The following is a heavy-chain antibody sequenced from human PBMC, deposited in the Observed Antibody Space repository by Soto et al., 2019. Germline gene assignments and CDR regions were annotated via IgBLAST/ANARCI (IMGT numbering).Heavy chain of an antibody. V-gene: IGHV1-8*03. CDR1: GGTFSSYT. CDR2: MIPNIGIT. Sequence: ASVKVSCKASGGTFSSYTISWVRQAPGQGLEWMGRMIPNIGITSYAQKFQGRVTITRNTSISTAYMELSSLRSEDTAVYYCARQKVDASDYWGQGTLVTVSS. CDR3: ARQKVDASDY. J-gene: IGHJ4*02. D-gene: IGHD2-15*01.